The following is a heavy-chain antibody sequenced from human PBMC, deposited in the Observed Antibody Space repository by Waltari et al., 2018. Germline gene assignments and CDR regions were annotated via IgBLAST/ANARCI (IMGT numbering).Heavy chain of an antibody. J-gene: IGHJ4*02. CDR3: VRENIAAAGLES. V-gene: IGHV3-74*01. D-gene: IGHD6-13*01. CDR2: INSDGSST. Sequence: VQLVESGGGVVQPGRSLRLSCAASGFTFSSYGMHWVRQAPGKGLVWVSRINSDGSSTTYADSVKGQFTISRDNAKNTLYLHMSSLRAEDTAVYYCVRENIAAAGLESWGQGTLVTVSS. CDR1: GFTFSSYG.